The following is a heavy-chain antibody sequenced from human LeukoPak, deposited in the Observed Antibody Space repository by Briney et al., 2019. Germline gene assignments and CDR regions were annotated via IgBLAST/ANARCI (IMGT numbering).Heavy chain of an antibody. CDR1: GYTFTSYG. CDR3: ARDCPRKGLDY. V-gene: IGHV1-18*01. J-gene: IGHJ4*02. CDR2: ISAYNGNT. Sequence: ASVKVSCKASGYTFTSYGISWLRQAPGQGLEWMGWISAYNGNTNYALKLQGRVTMTTDTSTSTAYMELRSLRSDDTAVYYCARDCPRKGLDYWGQGTLVTVSS.